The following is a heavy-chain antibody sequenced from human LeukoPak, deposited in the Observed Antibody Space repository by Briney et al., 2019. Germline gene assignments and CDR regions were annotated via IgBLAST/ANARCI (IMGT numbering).Heavy chain of an antibody. CDR1: GYSFTSYW. D-gene: IGHD3-10*01. V-gene: IGHV5-51*01. Sequence: GESLKISCKGSGYSFTSYWIGWVRQMPGKGLEWMGIIYPGDSDTRYSPSFQGQVTISADKSISTAYLRWSSLKASDSAMYYCATNTMFRGIHAFDIWGQGTMATVSS. CDR3: ATNTMFRGIHAFDI. J-gene: IGHJ3*02. CDR2: IYPGDSDT.